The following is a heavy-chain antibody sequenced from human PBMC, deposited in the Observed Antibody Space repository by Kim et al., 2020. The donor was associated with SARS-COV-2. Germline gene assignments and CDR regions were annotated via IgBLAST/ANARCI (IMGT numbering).Heavy chain of an antibody. V-gene: IGHV4-39*07. Sequence: YNPSLKSRVTISADTSKNQFSLKLSSVTAADTAVYYCAGCSGSSCYQFDYWGQGTLVTVSS. D-gene: IGHD2-15*01. CDR3: AGCSGSSCYQFDY. J-gene: IGHJ4*02.